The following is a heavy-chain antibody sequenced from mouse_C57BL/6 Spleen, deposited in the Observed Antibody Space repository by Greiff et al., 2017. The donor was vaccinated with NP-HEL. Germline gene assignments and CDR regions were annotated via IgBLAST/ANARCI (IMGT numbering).Heavy chain of an antibody. CDR3: ARNSPIYYYGSSYGAMDY. CDR2: IWSGGST. V-gene: IGHV2-2*01. Sequence: VQVVESGPGLVQPSQSLSITCTVSGFSLTSYGVHWVRQSPGKGLEWLGVIWSGGSTDYNAAFISRLSISKDNSKSQVFFKMNSLQADDTAIYYCARNSPIYYYGSSYGAMDYWGQGTSVTVSS. J-gene: IGHJ4*01. CDR1: GFSLTSYG. D-gene: IGHD1-1*01.